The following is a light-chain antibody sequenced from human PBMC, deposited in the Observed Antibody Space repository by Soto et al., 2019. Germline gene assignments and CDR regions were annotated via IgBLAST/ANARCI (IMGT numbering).Light chain of an antibody. CDR1: QTVSDNY. CDR2: GAS. J-gene: IGKJ4*01. V-gene: IGKV3-20*01. Sequence: EIVLTQSPGALSLSPGERATLSCRASQTVSDNYLAWYQQKPGQAPRLLIYGASTSATGIPDTFSGSGSGKDFTLTISRLEPEDFAVYYCQQYGGSPRVSFGGGTKVEIK. CDR3: QQYGGSPRVS.